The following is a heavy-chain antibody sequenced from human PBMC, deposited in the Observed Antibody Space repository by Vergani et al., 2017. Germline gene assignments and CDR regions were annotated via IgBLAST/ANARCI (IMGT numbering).Heavy chain of an antibody. V-gene: IGHV1-8*01. D-gene: IGHD3-10*01. Sequence: QVQLVQSGAEVKKPGASVKVSCKASGYTFTSYDINWVRQATGQRLEWMGWMNPNSGNTGYAQKFQGRVTMTRTTAISTAYMELSSLRSEDTAVYYCAIRVRRYYGSVFVYYFDYWGQGTLVTVSA. CDR1: GYTFTSYD. J-gene: IGHJ4*02. CDR2: MNPNSGNT. CDR3: AIRVRRYYGSVFVYYFDY.